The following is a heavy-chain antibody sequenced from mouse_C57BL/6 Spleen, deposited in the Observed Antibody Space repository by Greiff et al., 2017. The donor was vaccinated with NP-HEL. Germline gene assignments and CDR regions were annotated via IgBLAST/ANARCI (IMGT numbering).Heavy chain of an antibody. CDR1: GYSITSGYY. D-gene: IGHD2-2*01. J-gene: IGHJ1*03. Sequence: EVQLQQSGPGLVKPSQSLSLTCSVTGYSITSGYYWNWIRPFPGNKLEWMGYISYDGRNNYNHYLNNRISIPRDTSKNQCFLKLNSVTTEDTATYYCAKGYDNWYFDVWGTGTTVTVSS. CDR3: AKGYDNWYFDV. V-gene: IGHV3-6*01. CDR2: ISYDGRN.